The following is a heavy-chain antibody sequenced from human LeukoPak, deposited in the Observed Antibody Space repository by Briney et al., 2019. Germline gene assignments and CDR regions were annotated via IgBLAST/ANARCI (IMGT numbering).Heavy chain of an antibody. CDR1: GDSISSGSYY. V-gene: IGHV4-61*02. CDR2: IYTSGST. D-gene: IGHD3-10*01. CDR3: ASFGGRYYYYYYYMDV. Sequence: SQTLSLTCTVPGDSISSGSYYWSWIPQPAGKGLEWIGRIYTSGSTNYNPSLKSRVTISVDTSKNQFSLKLSSVTAADTAVYYCASFGGRYYYYYYYMDVWGKGTTVTVSS. J-gene: IGHJ6*03.